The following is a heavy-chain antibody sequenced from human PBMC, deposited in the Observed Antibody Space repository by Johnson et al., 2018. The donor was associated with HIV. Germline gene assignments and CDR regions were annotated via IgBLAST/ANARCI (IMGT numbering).Heavy chain of an antibody. CDR3: AREGPYSSRWGAFDI. V-gene: IGHV3-30*03. CDR1: GFTFSSYW. J-gene: IGHJ3*02. Sequence: QVQLVESGGGLVQPGGSLRLSCAASGFTFSSYWMHWVRQAPGKGLVWVAVISYDGSNKFYADSLKGRFTVSRDISKNTLYLQMNSLRAEDTAVYYCAREGPYSSRWGAFDIWGQGTMVTVSS. CDR2: ISYDGSNK. D-gene: IGHD6-13*01.